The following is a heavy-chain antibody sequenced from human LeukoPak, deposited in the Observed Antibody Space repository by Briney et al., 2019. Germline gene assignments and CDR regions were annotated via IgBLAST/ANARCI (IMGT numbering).Heavy chain of an antibody. CDR2: ITSNGGST. D-gene: IGHD6-19*01. Sequence: PGGSLRLSCAASGFTFSNYAMSWVRQAPGKGLEWVSAITSNGGSTYYADSVKGRFTISRDNSKNTPYLQMNSLRAEDTAVFYCAKDGWGQNYYYYMDVWGRGTTVTVSS. CDR1: GFTFSNYA. CDR3: AKDGWGQNYYYYMDV. V-gene: IGHV3-23*01. J-gene: IGHJ6*03.